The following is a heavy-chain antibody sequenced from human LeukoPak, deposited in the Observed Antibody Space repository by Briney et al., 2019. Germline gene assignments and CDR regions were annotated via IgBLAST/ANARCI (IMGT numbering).Heavy chain of an antibody. D-gene: IGHD2-2*01. CDR2: INHSGST. V-gene: IGHV4-34*01. CDR1: GGSFSGYY. J-gene: IGHJ4*02. CDR3: ARWAYCSSTSCSPLDY. Sequence: SETLSLTCAVYGGSFSGYYWSWIRQPPGKGLEWIGEINHSGSTNYNPSLKSRVTISVDTSKNQFSLKLSSVTAADTAVYYCARWAYCSSTSCSPLDYWGQGTLVTVSS.